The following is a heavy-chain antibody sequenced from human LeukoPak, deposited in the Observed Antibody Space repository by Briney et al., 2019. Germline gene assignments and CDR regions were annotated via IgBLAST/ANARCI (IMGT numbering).Heavy chain of an antibody. D-gene: IGHD6-19*01. J-gene: IGHJ4*02. V-gene: IGHV3-21*04. CDR2: TSSSSAYT. CDR1: GFTFSSFS. CDR3: AKDNRRHYTSGPNPDSLH. Sequence: GGSLRLSCAASGFTFSSFSMIWVRQAPGKGLEWVSSTSSSSAYTFYAESGKGRFTISRDNAKNSLYLQMNSLRVEDTAFYYCAKDNRRHYTSGPNPDSLHWGQGALVTVSS.